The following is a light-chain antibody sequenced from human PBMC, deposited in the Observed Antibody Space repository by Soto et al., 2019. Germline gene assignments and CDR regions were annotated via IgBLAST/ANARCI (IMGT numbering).Light chain of an antibody. J-gene: IGKJ4*02. CDR1: QSISSW. CDR2: EAS. V-gene: IGKV1-5*03. CDR3: QQYNSYPLT. Sequence: DIQMTKSPSTLYASVGDRVTITCRASQSISSWLAGYQQKPGKAPKLMIYEASSLESGVPSRFSGSGSGTEFTLTISSLQPDEFATYFCQQYNSYPLTFGGGTKVEIK.